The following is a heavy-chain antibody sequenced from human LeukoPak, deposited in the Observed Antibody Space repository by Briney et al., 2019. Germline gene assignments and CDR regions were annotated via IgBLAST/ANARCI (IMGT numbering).Heavy chain of an antibody. D-gene: IGHD3-16*01. CDR2: ISYDGSDK. CDR3: ARGSHGGADAFDI. J-gene: IGHJ3*02. V-gene: IGHV3-30*04. Sequence: GRSLRLSCAASGFTFSSYAMNWVRQAPGKGLEWVAVISYDGSDKYYADSVQGRFTISRDNSENTLNLQMNSLRAEDTAVYYCARGSHGGADAFDIWGQGTMVTVSS. CDR1: GFTFSSYA.